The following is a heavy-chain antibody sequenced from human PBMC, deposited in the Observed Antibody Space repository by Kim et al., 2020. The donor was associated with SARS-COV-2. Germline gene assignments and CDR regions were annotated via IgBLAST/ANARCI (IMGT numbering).Heavy chain of an antibody. V-gene: IGHV4-59*01. CDR2: IYYSGST. D-gene: IGHD1-26*01. CDR1: GGSISSYY. Sequence: SETLSLTCTVSGGSISSYYWSWIRQPPGKVLEWIGYIYYSGSTNYNPSLKSRVTISVDTSKNQFSLRLSSVTAADTAVYYCARFKGGDYFDYWGQGTLVTVSS. CDR3: ARFKGGDYFDY. J-gene: IGHJ4*02.